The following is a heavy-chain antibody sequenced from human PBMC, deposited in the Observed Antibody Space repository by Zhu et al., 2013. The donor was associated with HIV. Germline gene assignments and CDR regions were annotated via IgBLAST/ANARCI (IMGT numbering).Heavy chain of an antibody. J-gene: IGHJ3*02. CDR1: GGSISSGNHF. CDR3: AREVISELQGGDDAFDI. D-gene: IGHD3-10*01. V-gene: IGHV4-30-4*01. Sequence: QVQLQESGPGLVKPSQTLSLTCSVSGGSISSGNHFWSWIRQPPGKGLEWIGYIYYTGRVYYNPSLKSRVIISVDTSRNQFSLNLTSVTAADTAVYYCAREVISELQGGDDAFDIWGQGTMVTVAS. CDR2: IYYTGRV.